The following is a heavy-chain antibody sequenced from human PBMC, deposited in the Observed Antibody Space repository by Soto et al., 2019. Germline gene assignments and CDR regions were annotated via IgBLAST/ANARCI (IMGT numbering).Heavy chain of an antibody. CDR3: ARRGYSYGYPVY. J-gene: IGHJ4*02. D-gene: IGHD5-18*01. V-gene: IGHV4-34*01. CDR2: INHSGST. CDR1: GGSFSGYY. Sequence: SETLSLTCAVYGGSFSGYYWSWIRQPPGKGLEWIGEINHSGSTNYNPSLKSRVTISVDTSKNQFSLKLSSVTAADTAVYYCARRGYSYGYPVYWGQGPLVTVSS.